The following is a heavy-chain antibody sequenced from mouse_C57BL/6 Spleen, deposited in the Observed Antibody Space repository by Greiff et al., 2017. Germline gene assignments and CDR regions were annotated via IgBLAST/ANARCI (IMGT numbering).Heavy chain of an antibody. J-gene: IGHJ4*01. CDR1: GYTFTSYW. V-gene: IGHV1-69*01. CDR3: ARGYVNYCYAMDY. CDR2: IDPSDSYT. Sequence: QVQLQQPGAELVMPGASVKLSCKASGYTFTSYWMHWVKQRPGQGLEWIGEIDPSDSYTNYNQKFKGKSTLTVDKSSSAAYMQLSSLTSDASAVYYCARGYVNYCYAMDYWGQGTSVTVSS. D-gene: IGHD1-2*01.